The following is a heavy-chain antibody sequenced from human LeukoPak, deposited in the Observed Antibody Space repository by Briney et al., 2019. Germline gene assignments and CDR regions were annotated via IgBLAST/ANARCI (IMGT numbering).Heavy chain of an antibody. D-gene: IGHD4-17*01. CDR2: ISYDGSNK. J-gene: IGHJ6*02. CDR1: GFTFSSYG. V-gene: IGHV3-30*18. CDR3: ANHDYGDYGGMDV. Sequence: PGRSLRLSCAASGFTFSSYGMHWVRQAPGKGLEWVAVISYDGSNKYYADSVKGRFTISRDYSKNTLYLQMNSLRAEDTAVYYCANHDYGDYGGMDVWGQGTTVTVSS.